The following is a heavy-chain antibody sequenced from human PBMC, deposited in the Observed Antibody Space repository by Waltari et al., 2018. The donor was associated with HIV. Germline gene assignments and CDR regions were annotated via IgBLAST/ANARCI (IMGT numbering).Heavy chain of an antibody. CDR2: FYDSGST. D-gene: IGHD4-17*01. Sequence: QLQLQESGPGLVKASETLSLTCSVSGDSIRSSSYYWGWIRQPPGKGLECIGTFYDSGSTSYNPSLKSRVTISVDTSNNQFSLKLSSVTAADTAVYYCARIQVTTGRYFDLWGRGTLVTVSS. CDR1: GDSIRSSSYY. J-gene: IGHJ2*01. CDR3: ARIQVTTGRYFDL. V-gene: IGHV4-39*01.